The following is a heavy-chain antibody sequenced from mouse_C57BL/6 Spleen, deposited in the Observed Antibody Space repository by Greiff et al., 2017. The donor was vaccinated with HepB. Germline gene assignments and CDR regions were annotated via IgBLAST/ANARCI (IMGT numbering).Heavy chain of an antibody. CDR3: ARKRSDYFDY. Sequence: VHLVESGPELVKPGASVKISCKASGYAFSSSWMNWVKQRPGKGLEWIGRIYPGDGDTNYNGKFKGKATLTADKSSSTAYMQLSSLTSEDSAVYFCARKRSDYFDYWGQGTTLTVSS. CDR2: IYPGDGDT. CDR1: GYAFSSSW. J-gene: IGHJ2*01. V-gene: IGHV1-82*01.